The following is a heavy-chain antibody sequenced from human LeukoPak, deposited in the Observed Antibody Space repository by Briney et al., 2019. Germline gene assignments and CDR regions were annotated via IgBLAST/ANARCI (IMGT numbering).Heavy chain of an antibody. CDR1: GFTFSSYG. CDR3: AKDSHRAYYYGSGSYWGSYYYYMDV. J-gene: IGHJ6*03. D-gene: IGHD3-10*01. Sequence: GGSLRLSCAASGFTFSSYGMSWVRQAPGKGLEWVSAISGSGGSTYYADSVKGRFTISRDNSKNTLYLQMNSLRAEDTAVYYCAKDSHRAYYYGSGSYWGSYYYYMDVWGKGTTVTVSS. CDR2: ISGSGGST. V-gene: IGHV3-23*01.